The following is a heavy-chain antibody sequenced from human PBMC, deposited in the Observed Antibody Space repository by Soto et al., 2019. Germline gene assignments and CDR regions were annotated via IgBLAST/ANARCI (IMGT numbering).Heavy chain of an antibody. D-gene: IGHD3-22*01. CDR2: ISSDGNKK. CDR3: ARDDYDELLPSVPDY. Sequence: QPGGSLRLSCAASGFTFRSYAMHWVRQAPGKGLEWVAVISSDGNKKYYTDSVKGRFTISRDNSRNTLFLQVNSLRGEDTAVFYCARDDYDELLPSVPDYWGQGTLVTVSS. J-gene: IGHJ4*02. V-gene: IGHV3-30-3*01. CDR1: GFTFRSYA.